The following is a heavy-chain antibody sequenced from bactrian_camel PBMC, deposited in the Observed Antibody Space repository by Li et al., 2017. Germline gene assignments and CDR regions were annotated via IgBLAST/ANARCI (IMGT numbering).Heavy chain of an antibody. CDR1: GLTFDDSD. Sequence: DVQLVESGGGSVQPGGSLKLSCTATGLTFDDSDMGWFRQAPGKEREGVAAIYTGGGSSYYADSVKGRFTISQDNAKNTLYLQLNSPRTEDTAMYYCAFQPSGWWYFPYWGQGTQVTVS. CDR3: AFQPSGWWYFPY. V-gene: IGHV3S40*01. D-gene: IGHD2*01. CDR2: IYTGGGSS. J-gene: IGHJ4*01.